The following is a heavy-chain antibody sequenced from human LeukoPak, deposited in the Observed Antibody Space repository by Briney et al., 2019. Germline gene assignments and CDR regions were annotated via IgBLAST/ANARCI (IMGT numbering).Heavy chain of an antibody. CDR1: GFTFSSYG. CDR3: TRRPYSTSWYYFDY. J-gene: IGHJ4*02. Sequence: QPGGSLRLSCAASGFTFSSYGMHWVRQAPGKGLDWLAFIRYDGSNKYYADSVKGRFTISRDNSKNTLYLQMNSLRAEDTAVYYCTRRPYSTSWYYFDYWGQGTLVTVSS. D-gene: IGHD6-13*01. CDR2: IRYDGSNK. V-gene: IGHV3-30*02.